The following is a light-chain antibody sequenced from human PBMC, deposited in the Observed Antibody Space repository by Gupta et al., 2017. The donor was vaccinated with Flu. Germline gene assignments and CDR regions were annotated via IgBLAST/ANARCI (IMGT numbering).Light chain of an antibody. J-gene: IGLJ2*01. Sequence: QSALTHPPSASAPAGQSLTISSSASSRDVGAFRFVSWYQHHPGKAPKLMIYEVTKRPSGVPDRFSGSKSGNTASLTVSGLQAEDEADYFCTSYAGSNTVIFGGGTKVTVL. V-gene: IGLV2-8*01. CDR1: SRDVGAFRF. CDR3: TSYAGSNTVI. CDR2: EVT.